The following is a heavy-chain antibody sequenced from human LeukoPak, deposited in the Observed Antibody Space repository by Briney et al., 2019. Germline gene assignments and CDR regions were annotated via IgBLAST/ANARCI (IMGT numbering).Heavy chain of an antibody. CDR3: VRGNVD. V-gene: IGHV4-34*01. Sequence: SETLSLTCAVYGGSFSSYYWSWIRLPPGKGLEWIGEINHSGSTSCNPSLKSRVTISIETSKKQFSLNLTSVTAADTAIYYCVRGNVDWGQGTLVTVSS. D-gene: IGHD2-21*01. CDR1: GGSFSSYY. J-gene: IGHJ4*02. CDR2: INHSGST.